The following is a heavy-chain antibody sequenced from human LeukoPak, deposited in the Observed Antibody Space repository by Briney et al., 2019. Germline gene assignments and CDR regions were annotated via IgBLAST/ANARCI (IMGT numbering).Heavy chain of an antibody. Sequence: SQTLSLTCAISGDSVSSNSAAWNWIRQSPSRGLEWLGRTYYRSRWGNDCAISVKSRITINPDTSKNQFSLQLNSVTPEDTAVYYCERDSDGWYWAFDFWGQGPPVTVS. D-gene: IGHD6-19*01. J-gene: IGHJ4*02. V-gene: IGHV6-1*01. CDR3: ERDSDGWYWAFDF. CDR2: TYYRSRWGN. CDR1: GDSVSSNSAA.